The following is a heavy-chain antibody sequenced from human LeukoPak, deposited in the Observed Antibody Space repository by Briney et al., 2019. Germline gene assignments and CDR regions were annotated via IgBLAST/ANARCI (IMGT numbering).Heavy chain of an antibody. Sequence: SETLSLTCTVSGGSISSSSYYWGWIRQPPWKGLEGIGSIYYSGSTYYNPSLKSRATISVDTSKNQFYLKLSSVTAADTAVYYCARQFYDFWIEGYFDYWGQGTLVTVSS. D-gene: IGHD3-3*01. CDR1: GGSISSSSYY. V-gene: IGHV4-39*07. J-gene: IGHJ4*02. CDR2: IYYSGST. CDR3: ARQFYDFWIEGYFDY.